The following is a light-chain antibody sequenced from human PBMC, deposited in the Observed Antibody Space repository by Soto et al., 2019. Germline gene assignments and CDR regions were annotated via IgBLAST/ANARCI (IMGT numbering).Light chain of an antibody. CDR2: TNN. CDR3: SSYAGSSNV. J-gene: IGLJ1*01. CDR1: NSNIGAGYD. Sequence: QSALTQPPSVSGAPGQRVTISCTGSNSNIGAGYDVHWYLQLPGTAPKLLVYTNNKRPSGVPDRFSGSKSGNTASLTVSGLQAEDEADYYCSSYAGSSNVFGTGTKVTVL. V-gene: IGLV1-40*01.